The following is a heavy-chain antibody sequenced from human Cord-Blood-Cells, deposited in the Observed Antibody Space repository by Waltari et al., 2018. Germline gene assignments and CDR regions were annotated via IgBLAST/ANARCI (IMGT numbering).Heavy chain of an antibody. Sequence: QVQLQESGSGLVKPSETLSLTCAVSGYSISSGYYWGWIRQPPGKGLEWIGSIYHSGSTYYNPSLKSRVTISVDTSKNQFSLKLSSVTAADTAVYYCARRTGEFDYWGQGTLVTVSS. CDR1: GYSISSGYY. V-gene: IGHV4-38-2*01. J-gene: IGHJ4*02. D-gene: IGHD7-27*01. CDR3: ARRTGEFDY. CDR2: IYHSGST.